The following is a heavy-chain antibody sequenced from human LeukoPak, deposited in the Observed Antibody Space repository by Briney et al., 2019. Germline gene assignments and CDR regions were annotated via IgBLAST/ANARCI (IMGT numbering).Heavy chain of an antibody. D-gene: IGHD6-13*01. CDR2: INPNSGGT. CDR1: GYTFTSYG. CDR3: ARAGYSSSSHYYYMDV. J-gene: IGHJ6*03. V-gene: IGHV1-2*02. Sequence: ASVKVSCKASGYTFTSYGISWVRQAPGQGLEWMGWINPNSGGTNYAQKFQGRVTMTRDTSISTAYMELSRLRSDDTAVYYCARAGYSSSSHYYYMDVWGKGTTVTVSS.